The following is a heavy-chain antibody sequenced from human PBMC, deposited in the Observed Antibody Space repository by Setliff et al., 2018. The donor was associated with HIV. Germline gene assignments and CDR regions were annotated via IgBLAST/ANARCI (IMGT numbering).Heavy chain of an antibody. D-gene: IGHD1-1*01. CDR2: IYWNNNK. V-gene: IGHV2-5*01. Sequence: VSGPTLVNPTQTLTLTCTLSGLSLSASGVGVGWIRQSPGKALEWLAFIYWNNNKHYSTSLKSRLTVTKDTSKNRVVFTMTNMDPVATATSYCAYSGRQLRGAYFDFWGQGTPVAVAS. CDR1: GLSLSASGVG. J-gene: IGHJ4*02. CDR3: AYSGRQLRGAYFDF.